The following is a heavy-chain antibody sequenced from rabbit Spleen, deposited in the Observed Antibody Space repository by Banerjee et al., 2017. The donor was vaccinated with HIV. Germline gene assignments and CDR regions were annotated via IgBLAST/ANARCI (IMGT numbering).Heavy chain of an antibody. CDR1: GFSFSSRYY. CDR2: IDTGSGGDT. V-gene: IGHV1S45*01. D-gene: IGHD1-1*01. J-gene: IGHJ2*01. Sequence: QEQLEESGGDLVKPGASLTLTCTASGFSFSSRYYMCWVRQAPGKGLEWIACIDTGSGGDTYYASWAKGRFTFSKTSSTTVTLQMTSLTAADTATYFCARNYVNAFDPWGPGTLVTVS. CDR3: ARNYVNAFDP.